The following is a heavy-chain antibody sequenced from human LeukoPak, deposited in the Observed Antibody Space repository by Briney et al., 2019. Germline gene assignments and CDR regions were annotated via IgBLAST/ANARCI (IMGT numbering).Heavy chain of an antibody. CDR2: INPNSGGT. CDR1: GYTFTGYY. V-gene: IGHV1-2*06. D-gene: IGHD2-2*01. Sequence: ASVKVSCKASGYTFTGYYMHWVRQAPGQGLEWMGRINPNSGGTNYAQKFQGRVTMTRDTSISTAYMELSRLRSDDTAVYYCARDFSCSSTSCHYYYYYYMDVWGRRTTVTVSS. CDR3: ARDFSCSSTSCHYYYYYYMDV. J-gene: IGHJ6*03.